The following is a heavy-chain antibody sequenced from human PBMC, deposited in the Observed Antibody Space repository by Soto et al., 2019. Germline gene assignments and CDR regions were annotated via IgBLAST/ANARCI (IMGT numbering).Heavy chain of an antibody. J-gene: IGHJ4*02. CDR1: GGVFRRHA. CDR3: ARTRTYGSERRTYYGHQFDD. CDR2: IVPQLGKV. D-gene: IGHD3-10*01. V-gene: IGHV1-69*01. Sequence: QVQLVQSGAEVKKPGSSVKVSCKTSGGVFRRHAIDWVRQAPGQGLEWMGGIVPQLGKVISPQNLQGRVTICSDESKNTSYLELSRLSFDATDVYYCARTRTYGSERRTYYGHQFDDWGQGTLVTVSS.